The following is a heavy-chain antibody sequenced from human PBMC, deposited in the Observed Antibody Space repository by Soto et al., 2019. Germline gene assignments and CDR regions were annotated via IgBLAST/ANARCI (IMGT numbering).Heavy chain of an antibody. CDR1: AFTLSTSS. J-gene: IGHJ4*02. CDR2: ISASGSHT. CDR3: ATRTTVYGGYDY. D-gene: IGHD3-3*01. Sequence: DVQLLESGGDLVQPGDSLRLPCVASAFTLSTSSMTWIRQAPGRGLEWVSAISASGSHTYYRDSVQGRFTISRDNSKNTLYLQMTSLTVEDTALYYCATRTTVYGGYDYWGQGTLVTVSS. V-gene: IGHV3-23*01.